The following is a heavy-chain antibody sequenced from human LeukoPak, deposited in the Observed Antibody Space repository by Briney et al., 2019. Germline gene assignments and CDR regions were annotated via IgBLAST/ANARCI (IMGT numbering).Heavy chain of an antibody. V-gene: IGHV3-9*03. J-gene: IGHJ4*02. CDR1: GFTFDDYA. D-gene: IGHD3-16*02. CDR2: ISWNSGSI. Sequence: GRSLRLSCAASGFTFDDYAMHWVRQAPGKGLEWVSGISWNSGSIGYADSVKGRFTISRDNAKNSLYLQMNSLRAEDMALYYCAKGAGGYTWYYFDYWGQGTLVTVSS. CDR3: AKGAGGYTWYYFDY.